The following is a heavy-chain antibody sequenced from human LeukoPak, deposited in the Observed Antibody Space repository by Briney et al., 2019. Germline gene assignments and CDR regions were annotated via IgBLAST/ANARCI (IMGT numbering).Heavy chain of an antibody. Sequence: MPSETLSLTCAVYGGSFSGYYWSWIRQPPGKGLEWIGEINHSGSTNYNPSLKGRVTISVDTSKNQFSLKLSSVTAADTAVYYCARGLRTYYYDSSGYYNWLDPWGQGTLVTVSS. CDR3: ARGLRTYYYDSSGYYNWLDP. CDR1: GGSFSGYY. CDR2: INHSGST. V-gene: IGHV4-34*01. D-gene: IGHD3-22*01. J-gene: IGHJ5*02.